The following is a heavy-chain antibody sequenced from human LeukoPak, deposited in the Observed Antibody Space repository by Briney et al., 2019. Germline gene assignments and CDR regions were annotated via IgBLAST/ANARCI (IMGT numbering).Heavy chain of an antibody. CDR2: INPNSGDT. CDR3: ARDLEWLYPGGAFDI. J-gene: IGHJ3*02. D-gene: IGHD3-3*01. V-gene: IGHV1-2*02. CDR1: GYTFTGYY. Sequence: ASVKVSCKASGYTFTGYYMHWVRQAPGQGLEWMGWINPNSGDTNYAQKFQGRVTMTRDTSISTAYMELSRLRSDDTGVYYCARDLEWLYPGGAFDIWGQGTMVTVSS.